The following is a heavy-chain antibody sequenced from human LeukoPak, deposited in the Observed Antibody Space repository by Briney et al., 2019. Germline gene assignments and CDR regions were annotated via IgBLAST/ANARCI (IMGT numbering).Heavy chain of an antibody. J-gene: IGHJ5*02. CDR2: ISGSGGST. CDR3: AKLEWLRSYNCFDP. V-gene: IGHV3-23*01. CDR1: GCTFSSYA. Sequence: GGSLRLSCAASGCTFSSYAMSWVRQAPGKGLEWVSAISGSGGSTYYADSVKGRFTISRDNSKNTLYLQMNSLRAEDTAVYYCAKLEWLRSYNCFDPWGQGTLVTVSS. D-gene: IGHD5-12*01.